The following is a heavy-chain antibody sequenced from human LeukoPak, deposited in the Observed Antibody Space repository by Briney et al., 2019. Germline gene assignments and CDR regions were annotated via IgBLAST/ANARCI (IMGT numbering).Heavy chain of an antibody. J-gene: IGHJ4*02. CDR1: GYTFPDFY. CDR3: ARVDWNY. V-gene: IGHV1-2*02. CDR2: MNTKTGVT. D-gene: IGHD2-21*01. Sequence: ASVNVSCKTSGYTFPDFYMHWVRQAPGQGLEWMGCMNTKTGVTTDYAQKFQGRLTMTRDTSINTAYMELSSLMSDDTAVYFCARVDWNYWGQGTLVTVSS.